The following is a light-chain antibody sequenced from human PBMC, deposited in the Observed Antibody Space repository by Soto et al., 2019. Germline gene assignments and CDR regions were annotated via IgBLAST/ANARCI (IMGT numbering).Light chain of an antibody. J-gene: IGKJ2*01. CDR2: KAS. V-gene: IGKV1-5*03. Sequence: DIQMTQSPSTLSASVGDRVTITCRASQSISSWLAWYQQKPGKAPKLLIYKASSLESGVPSRFSGSGSGTEFTLTISSLQPDDFATYYCQQYNSYTRPTFGQGTKLEIK. CDR1: QSISSW. CDR3: QQYNSYTRPT.